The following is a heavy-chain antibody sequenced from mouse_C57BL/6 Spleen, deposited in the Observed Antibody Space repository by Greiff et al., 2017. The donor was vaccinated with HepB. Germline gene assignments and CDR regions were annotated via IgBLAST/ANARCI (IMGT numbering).Heavy chain of an antibody. V-gene: IGHV3-6*01. CDR2: ISYDGSN. CDR3: ARDSQIYYDYDAFAY. J-gene: IGHJ3*01. CDR1: GYSITSGYY. D-gene: IGHD2-4*01. Sequence: DVQLQESGPGLVKPSQSLSLTCSVTGYSITSGYYWNWIRQFPGNKLEWMGYISYDGSNNYNPSLKNRISIPRDTSKNQFFLKLNSVTTEDTATYYCARDSQIYYDYDAFAYWGQGTLVTVSA.